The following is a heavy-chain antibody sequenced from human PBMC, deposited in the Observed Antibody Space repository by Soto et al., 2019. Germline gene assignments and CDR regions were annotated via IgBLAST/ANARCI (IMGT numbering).Heavy chain of an antibody. Sequence: GESLKLSCAASGFSFRDYFMSWLRLAPGKGLEWVSYIGPYGNSIYYADSVKGRFTISRDDATKSLHLHMNSLRTDDTAVYYCARDDHTYGVYWGQGTPVTVSS. V-gene: IGHV3-11*01. CDR2: IGPYGNSI. CDR3: ARDDHTYGVY. J-gene: IGHJ4*02. D-gene: IGHD2-21*01. CDR1: GFSFRDYF.